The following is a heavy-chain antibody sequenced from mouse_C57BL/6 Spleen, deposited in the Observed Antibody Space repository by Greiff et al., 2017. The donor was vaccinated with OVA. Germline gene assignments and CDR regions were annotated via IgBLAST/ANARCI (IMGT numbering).Heavy chain of an antibody. CDR1: GFTFSDAW. CDR2: IRKKANNHAT. J-gene: IGHJ2*01. D-gene: IGHD4-1*01. Sequence: EVKVVESGGGLVQPGGSMKLSCAASGFTFSDAWMDWVRQSPEKGLEWVAEIRKKANNHATYYAESVKGRFTISRDDSKSSVDLQMNSLRAEDTGIYYCTRNWDALDYWGQGTTLTVSS. V-gene: IGHV6-6*01. CDR3: TRNWDALDY.